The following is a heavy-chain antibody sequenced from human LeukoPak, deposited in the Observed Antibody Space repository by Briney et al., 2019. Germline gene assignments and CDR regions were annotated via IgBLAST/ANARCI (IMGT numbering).Heavy chain of an antibody. V-gene: IGHV3-7*01. CDR2: IKQDGSEK. CDR3: SRDIGLPAATAIDY. J-gene: IGHJ4*02. Sequence: GGSLRLSCAASGFTFSGYWMRCVRQAPGKGVEWVWKIKQDGSEKYYVDSVKGRFTISRDNAKNSQYLQMNSLRAYETAVDYCSRDIGLPAATAIDYGHQGTVVTVS. CDR1: GFTFSGYW. D-gene: IGHD2-2*01.